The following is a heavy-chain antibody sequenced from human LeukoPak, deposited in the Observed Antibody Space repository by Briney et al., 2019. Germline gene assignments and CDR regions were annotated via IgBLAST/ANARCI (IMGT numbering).Heavy chain of an antibody. J-gene: IGHJ4*02. D-gene: IGHD5-12*01. CDR3: ARHSYSGYDRVFDY. CDR2: VYYSGTT. Sequence: SETLSLTCTVSGGSIGGYYWIWIRQPPGKGLEWIGYVYYSGTTNYNPSLKSRVTISVDTSKNQFSLKLSSVTAADTAVYFCARHSYSGYDRVFDYWGQGSLVTVSS. CDR1: GGSIGGYY. V-gene: IGHV4-59*08.